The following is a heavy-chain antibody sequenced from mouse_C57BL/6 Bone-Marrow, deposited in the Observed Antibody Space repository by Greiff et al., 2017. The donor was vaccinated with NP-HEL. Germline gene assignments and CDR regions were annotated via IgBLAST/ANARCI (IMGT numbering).Heavy chain of an antibody. CDR3: ARRGYFAY. V-gene: IGHV5-9*01. CDR2: ISGGGGYT. J-gene: IGHJ3*01. CDR1: GFTFSSYT. Sequence: EVHLVESGGGLVKPGGSLKLSCAASGFTFSSYTMSWVRQTPEKRLEWVATISGGGGYTYYPDSVKGRFTISRDNAKNTLYLQMRSVRSEERALYYCARRGYFAYWGQGTLVTVSA. D-gene: IGHD2-2*01.